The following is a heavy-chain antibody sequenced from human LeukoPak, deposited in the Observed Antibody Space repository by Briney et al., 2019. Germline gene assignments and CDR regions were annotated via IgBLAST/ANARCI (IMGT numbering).Heavy chain of an antibody. D-gene: IGHD5/OR15-5a*01. CDR3: ARDRRDSVYLFDY. J-gene: IGHJ4*02. Sequence: PGGSLRLSCAASGFTFSSYEMNWVRQAPGKGLQWVSDISSSGTTIYYADSVKGRFTISRDNAKNSLYLQMNSLRAEDTAVYYCARDRRDSVYLFDYWGQGTLVTVSS. CDR1: GFTFSSYE. CDR2: ISSSGTTI. V-gene: IGHV3-48*03.